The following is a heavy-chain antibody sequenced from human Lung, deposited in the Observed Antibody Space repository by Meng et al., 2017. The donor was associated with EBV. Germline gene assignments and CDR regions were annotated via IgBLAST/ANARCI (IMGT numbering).Heavy chain of an antibody. CDR1: GGSMSSTNW. D-gene: IGHD3-22*01. J-gene: IGHJ4*02. CDR2: IYHSGST. V-gene: IGHV4-4*02. CDR3: ARGLWYYDRGGYFDN. Sequence: VQLQESGPGLVKPSGTLSLTCAVSGGSMSSTNWWSWVRQPPGKGLEWIGEIYHSGSTNYNPSLKSRVTISVDTSKNQLSLRLSSVTAADTAVYYCARGLWYYDRGGYFDNWGRGTLVTVAS.